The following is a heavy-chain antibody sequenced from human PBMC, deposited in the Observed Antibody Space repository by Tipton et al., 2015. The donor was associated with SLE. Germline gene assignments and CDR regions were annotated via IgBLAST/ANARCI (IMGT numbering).Heavy chain of an antibody. V-gene: IGHV4-59*02. D-gene: IGHD1-1*01. J-gene: IGHJ4*02. CDR1: GDSVTSHY. CDR2: MYYSGSS. Sequence: LTCNVSGDSVTSHYWTWIRQPPGKGLEWIGYMYYSGSSNYNASLKSRVTISIDTSRNQFSLNLNSVTAADTAVYYCSRFRGGRNYFDYWGQGIPVTVSS. CDR3: SRFRGGRNYFDY.